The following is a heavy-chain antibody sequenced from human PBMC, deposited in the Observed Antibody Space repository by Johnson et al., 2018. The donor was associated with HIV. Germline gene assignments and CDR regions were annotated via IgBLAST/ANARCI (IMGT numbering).Heavy chain of an antibody. V-gene: IGHV3-30-3*01. CDR3: ARERRSTNTWYVRDAFDI. D-gene: IGHD2-2*01. CDR1: GFTFTFYA. J-gene: IGHJ3*02. CDR2: ISYDGSNK. Sequence: QVQLVESGGGVVQPGRSLRLSCAASGFTFTFYAMHWVRQAPGKGLEWVAVISYDGSNKYYADSVKGRFTISRDNSKNTLYLQMNSLRAEDTAVYYCARERRSTNTWYVRDAFDIWGQGTIVTVSS.